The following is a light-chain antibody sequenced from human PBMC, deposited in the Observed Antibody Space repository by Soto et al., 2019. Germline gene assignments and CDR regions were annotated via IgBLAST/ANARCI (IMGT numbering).Light chain of an antibody. CDR1: SGHSSYI. V-gene: IGLV4-60*03. J-gene: IGLJ2*01. CDR3: ETWDSRRGV. CDR2: LEGSGSY. Sequence: QSVLTQSSSASASLGSSVKLTCTLSSGHSSYIIAWHQQQPGKAPRYLMKLEGSGSYNKGSGVPDRFSGSSSGADRYLTISNLQSEDEADYYCETWDSRRGVFGGGTKVTVL.